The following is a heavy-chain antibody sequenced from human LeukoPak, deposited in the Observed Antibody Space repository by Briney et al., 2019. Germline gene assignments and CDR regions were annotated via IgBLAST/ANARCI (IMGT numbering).Heavy chain of an antibody. CDR2: MYSGGSK. CDR1: GFTVRDNY. D-gene: IGHD3/OR15-3a*01. CDR3: AKDLTGRTLGLGSDY. Sequence: PGGSLRLSCVASGFTVRDNYMSWVRQPPGKGLEWVSAMYSGGSKYYADSVKGRFTISRDNSKNTLYLQMNSLRAEDTAVYYCAKDLTGRTLGLGSDYWGQGTLVTVSS. J-gene: IGHJ4*02. V-gene: IGHV3-66*02.